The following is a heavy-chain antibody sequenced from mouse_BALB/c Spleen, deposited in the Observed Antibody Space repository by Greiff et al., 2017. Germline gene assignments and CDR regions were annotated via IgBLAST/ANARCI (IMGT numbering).Heavy chain of an antibody. CDR2: IDPYYGGT. CDR1: GYSFTGYN. D-gene: IGHD1-1*01. CDR3: AREDGSSFYFDV. J-gene: IGHJ1*01. V-gene: IGHV1-39*01. Sequence: EVKLMESGPELEKPGASVKISCKASGYSFTGYNMNWVKQSNGKSLEWIGNIDPYYGGTSYNQKFKGKATLTVDKSSSTAYMQLKSLTSEDSAVYYCAREDGSSFYFDVWGAGTTVTVSS.